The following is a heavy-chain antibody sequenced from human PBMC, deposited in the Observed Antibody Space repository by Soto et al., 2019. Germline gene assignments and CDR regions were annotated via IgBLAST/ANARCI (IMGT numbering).Heavy chain of an antibody. CDR2: ISGSGGST. CDR3: AKASSGNCRQEYFYYIDV. Sequence: GGSLRLSCAASGFTFSSYAMSWVRQAPGKGLEWVSAISGSGGSTYYADSVKGRFTISRDNSKNTLYLQMNSLRAEDTSLYCGAKASSGNCRQEYFYYIDVWGKGTTVTVSS. D-gene: IGHD2-15*01. J-gene: IGHJ6*03. V-gene: IGHV3-23*01. CDR1: GFTFSSYA.